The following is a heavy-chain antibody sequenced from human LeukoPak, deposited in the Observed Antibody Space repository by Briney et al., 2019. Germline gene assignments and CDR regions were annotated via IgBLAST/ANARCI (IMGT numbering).Heavy chain of an antibody. Sequence: EALVKVYCTASGYTFTTYYMHWVRQAPGQGLEWMGIIDPSGGGTNYAQKFQGRVTMTRDTSTSTVYMELSSLRSEDTAVYYCASLGSGSSRIIDFDYWGQGTLVTVSS. CDR3: ASLGSGSSRIIDFDY. D-gene: IGHD3-10*01. CDR2: IDPSGGGT. V-gene: IGHV1-46*01. J-gene: IGHJ4*02. CDR1: GYTFTTYY.